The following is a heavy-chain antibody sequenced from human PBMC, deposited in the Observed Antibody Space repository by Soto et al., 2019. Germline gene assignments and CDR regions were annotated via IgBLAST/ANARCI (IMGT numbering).Heavy chain of an antibody. CDR3: ARGKHHYYDSSGYSWFDP. D-gene: IGHD3-22*01. V-gene: IGHV4-34*01. CDR1: GGSFSGYY. Sequence: SETLSLTCAVYGGSFSGYYWSWIRQPPGKGLEWIGEINHSGSTNYNPSLKSRVTISVDTSKNQFSLKLSSVTAADTAVYYCARGKHHYYDSSGYSWFDPWGQGTLVTVSS. CDR2: INHSGST. J-gene: IGHJ5*02.